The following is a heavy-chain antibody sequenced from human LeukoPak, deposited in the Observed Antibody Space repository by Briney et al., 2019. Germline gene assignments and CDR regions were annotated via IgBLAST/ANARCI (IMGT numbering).Heavy chain of an antibody. J-gene: IGHJ2*01. CDR1: GFTFSIFA. D-gene: IGHD2-21*02. CDR3: TKDGPVVTGVGWYFDL. Sequence: PGGSLRLSCAASGFTFSIFAMTWVRQAPGKGLEWVSHISASGGSTHYADTVKGRFTISRDNSENTLYLQMNTLRVEDTAIYYCTKDGPVVTGVGWYFDLWGRGTLVPVSS. CDR2: ISASGGST. V-gene: IGHV3-23*01.